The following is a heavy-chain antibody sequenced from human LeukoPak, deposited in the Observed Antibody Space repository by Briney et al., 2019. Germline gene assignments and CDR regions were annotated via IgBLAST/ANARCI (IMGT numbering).Heavy chain of an antibody. Sequence: SETLSLTCTVSGGSISGYYWSWVRQPPGKGLEWIGYIHYSGSAHYNPSLKSRVTISLDTSKNQFSLNMSSVTAADTAVYYCARGVDFWSGPNFDYWGQGTLVTVSS. J-gene: IGHJ4*02. CDR1: GGSISGYY. V-gene: IGHV4-59*01. CDR3: ARGVDFWSGPNFDY. D-gene: IGHD3-3*01. CDR2: IHYSGSA.